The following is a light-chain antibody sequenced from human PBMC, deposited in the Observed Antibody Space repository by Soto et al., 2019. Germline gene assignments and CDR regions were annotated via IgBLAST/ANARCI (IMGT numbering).Light chain of an antibody. Sequence: EIVLTQSPGTLSLSPGGRATLSCRASQSVSSSHLAWYQQKPGQAPRLLIYGASSRATGIPDRFSGSGSGTDFTLTISRLEPEDFALYYCQQYGTSPRTFGQGTKLEIK. CDR3: QQYGTSPRT. CDR2: GAS. CDR1: QSVSSSH. V-gene: IGKV3-20*01. J-gene: IGKJ2*01.